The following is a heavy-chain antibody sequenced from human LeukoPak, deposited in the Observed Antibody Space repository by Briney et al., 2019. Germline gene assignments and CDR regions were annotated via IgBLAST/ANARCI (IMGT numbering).Heavy chain of an antibody. CDR1: GFTFSSYA. D-gene: IGHD4-4*01. CDR2: ISGSGGST. J-gene: IGHJ4*02. CDR3: AKDVHSNYDY. V-gene: IGHV3-23*01. Sequence: GGSLRLSRAASGFTFSSYAMSWVRQVPGKGLEWVSAISGSGGSTYYADSVKGRFTISRDNSKNTLYLQMNSLRAEDTAVYYCAKDVHSNYDYWGQGTLVTVSS.